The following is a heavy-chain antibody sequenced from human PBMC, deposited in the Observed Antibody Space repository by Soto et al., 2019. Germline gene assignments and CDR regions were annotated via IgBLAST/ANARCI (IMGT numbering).Heavy chain of an antibody. CDR3: ASRVSYYYDSSGYYSDAFDI. D-gene: IGHD3-22*01. V-gene: IGHV4-59*01. J-gene: IGHJ3*02. CDR2: IYYSGST. CDR1: GGSISSYY. Sequence: QVQLQESGPGLVKPSETLSLTCTVSGGSISSYYWSWIRQPPGKGLEWIGYIYYSGSTNYNPSLKSRVTISVATSKNQFSLKLSSVTAEDTAVYYCASRVSYYYDSSGYYSDAFDIWGQGTMVTVSS.